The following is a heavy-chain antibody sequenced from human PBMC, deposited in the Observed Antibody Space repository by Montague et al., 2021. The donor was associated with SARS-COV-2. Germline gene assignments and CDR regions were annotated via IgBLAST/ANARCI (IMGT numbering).Heavy chain of an antibody. D-gene: IGHD5-12*01. CDR3: ARRGRKLLPVATTIGGFDI. CDR1: GGSISSSNYY. V-gene: IGHV4-39*02. CDR2: IYDSGST. J-gene: IGHJ3*02. Sequence: ETLSLTCTVSGGSISSSNYYWDWIRQPPGKGLEWIGSIYDSGSTYYNPSLKSRVTISVDTSKNHFSLKLSSVTAADTAVYYCARRGRKLLPVATTIGGFDIWGQGTMATVSS.